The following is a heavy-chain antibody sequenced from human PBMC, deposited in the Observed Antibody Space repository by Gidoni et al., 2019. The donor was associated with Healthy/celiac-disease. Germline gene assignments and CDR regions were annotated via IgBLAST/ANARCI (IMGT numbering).Heavy chain of an antibody. CDR3: ARRYCTNGVCYRDAFDI. V-gene: IGHV3-66*02. D-gene: IGHD2-8*01. J-gene: IGHJ3*02. Sequence: EVQLVESGGGLVQPGGSLRLSCAASGFTVSSNYMRWVRQAPGKGLEWVSVIYSGGSTYYADSVKGRFTISRDNSKNTLYLQMNSLRAEDTAVYYCARRYCTNGVCYRDAFDIGGQGTMVTVSS. CDR1: GFTVSSNY. CDR2: IYSGGST.